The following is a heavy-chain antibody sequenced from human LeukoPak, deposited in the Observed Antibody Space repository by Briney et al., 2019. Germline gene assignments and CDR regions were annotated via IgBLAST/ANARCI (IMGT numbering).Heavy chain of an antibody. CDR2: ISGSGGST. V-gene: IGHV3-23*01. Sequence: ETLSLTCAVYGGSFSDYYWSWVRQAPGKGLEWVSAISGSGGSTYYADSVKGRFTISRDNSKNSLYLQMNSLRAEDTAVYYCAKAAVTGTTKPYYYYYMDVWGKGTTVTISS. J-gene: IGHJ6*03. CDR1: GGSFSDYY. CDR3: AKAAVTGTTKPYYYYYMDV. D-gene: IGHD1-20*01.